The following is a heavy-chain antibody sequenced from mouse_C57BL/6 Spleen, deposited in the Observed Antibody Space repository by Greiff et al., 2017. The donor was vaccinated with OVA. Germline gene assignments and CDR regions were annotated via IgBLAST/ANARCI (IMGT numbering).Heavy chain of an antibody. CDR3: ARDGGIYDGYLHYFDY. CDR1: GYSITSGYY. CDR2: ISYDGSN. D-gene: IGHD2-3*01. Sequence: DVQLQESGPGLVKPSQSLSLTCSVTGYSITSGYYWNWIRQLPGNKLEWMGYISYDGSNNYNPSLKNRISITRDTSKNQFFLKLNSVTTEDTATYYCARDGGIYDGYLHYFDYWGQGTTLTVSS. V-gene: IGHV3-6*01. J-gene: IGHJ2*01.